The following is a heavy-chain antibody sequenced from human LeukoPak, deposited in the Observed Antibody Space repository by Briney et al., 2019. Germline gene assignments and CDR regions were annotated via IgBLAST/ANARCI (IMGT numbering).Heavy chain of an antibody. CDR2: IYYTGST. D-gene: IGHD1-14*01. Sequence: SEALSLTCTVSVGSISTYYWTWIRQPPGKGLEWIGFIYYTGSTNYNPSLKSRVTISVDTSKNKFSLKLSSVTAADTAVYYCAGMGITTPTVRTLDYWGQGTLVTVSS. J-gene: IGHJ4*02. V-gene: IGHV4-59*01. CDR3: AGMGITTPTVRTLDY. CDR1: VGSISTYY.